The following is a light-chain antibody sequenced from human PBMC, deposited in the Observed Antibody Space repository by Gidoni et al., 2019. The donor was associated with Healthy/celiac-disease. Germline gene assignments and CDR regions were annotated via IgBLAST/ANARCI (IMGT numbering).Light chain of an antibody. J-gene: IGKJ3*01. V-gene: IGKV1D-13*01. CDR3: QQFNNYPPVT. CDR2: DAS. CDR1: QGISSA. Sequence: AIQLTQSPSSLSASVGDRVTITCRASQGISSALAWYQQKPGKAPKLLIYDASSLESGVPSRFSGSGSGTDFTLTISSLQPEDLATYYCQQFNNYPPVTFGPGTKVDIK.